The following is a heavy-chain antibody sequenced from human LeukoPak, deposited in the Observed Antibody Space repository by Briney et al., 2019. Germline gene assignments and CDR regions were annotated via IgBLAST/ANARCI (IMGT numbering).Heavy chain of an antibody. J-gene: IGHJ6*02. CDR1: GFTFNNYA. CDR2: IGGGGATT. D-gene: IGHD4-17*01. V-gene: IGHV3-23*01. Sequence: GGSLRLSRAASGFTFNNYAMNWVRQSPGKGLEWVSAIGGGGATTYYADSVKGRFTISRDNSKNTLYLQMNSLRAEDTAVYYCAKVNGNGDYSRPGARYYYYGMDVWGQGTTVTVSS. CDR3: AKVNGNGDYSRPGARYYYYGMDV.